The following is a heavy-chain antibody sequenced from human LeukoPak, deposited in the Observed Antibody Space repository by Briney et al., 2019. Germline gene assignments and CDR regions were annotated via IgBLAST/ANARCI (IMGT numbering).Heavy chain of an antibody. Sequence: GGSLRLSCAASGFTFSSYGMHWVRQAPGKGLEWVAFIRYDGSNKYYADSVKGRFTISRDNSKNTLYLQMNSLSAEDTAVYYCATGYSSGWYFYFQHWGQGSLVSVSS. CDR2: IRYDGSNK. J-gene: IGHJ1*01. D-gene: IGHD6-19*01. V-gene: IGHV3-30*02. CDR1: GFTFSSYG. CDR3: ATGYSSGWYFYFQH.